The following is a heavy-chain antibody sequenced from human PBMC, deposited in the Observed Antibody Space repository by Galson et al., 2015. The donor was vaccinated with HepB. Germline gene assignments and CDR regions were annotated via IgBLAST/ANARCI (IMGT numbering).Heavy chain of an antibody. CDR1: GFTFSSYG. V-gene: IGHV3-30*18. Sequence: SLRLSCAASGFTFSSYGMHWVRQAPGKGLEWVAVISYDGSNKYYADSVKGRFTISRDNSKNTLYLQMNSLRAEDTAVYYCAKVPGYSCGSRYYYYYGMDVWGQGTTVTVSS. D-gene: IGHD5-18*01. CDR2: ISYDGSNK. J-gene: IGHJ6*02. CDR3: AKVPGYSCGSRYYYYYGMDV.